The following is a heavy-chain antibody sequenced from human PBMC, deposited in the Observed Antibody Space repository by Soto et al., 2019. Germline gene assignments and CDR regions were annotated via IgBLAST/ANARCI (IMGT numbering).Heavy chain of an antibody. V-gene: IGHV3-11*01. CDR1: GFTFSDYY. J-gene: IGHJ3*02. Sequence: LRLSCAASGFTFSDYYMTWIRPAPGKGLEWVSYISSSGTGIYYADSVRGRFTISRDNAKNSLYLQMSSLRAEETAVYYCARAFSDAFDIWGQGTMVTVSS. CDR3: ARAFSDAFDI. CDR2: ISSSGTGI.